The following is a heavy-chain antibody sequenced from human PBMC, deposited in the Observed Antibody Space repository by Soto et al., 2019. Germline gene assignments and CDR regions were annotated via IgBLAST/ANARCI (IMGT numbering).Heavy chain of an antibody. V-gene: IGHV4-39*01. CDR2: IYYSGST. D-gene: IGHD3-22*01. J-gene: IGHJ4*02. CDR3: ATLRWLLPSNFDY. Sequence: QLQLQESGPGLVKPSETLSLTCTVSGGSISSSSYYWGWIRQPPGKGLEWIGSIYYSGSTYYNPSLKSRVTISVDTSKKQFSLKLSSVTAADTAVYYCATLRWLLPSNFDYWGQGTLVTVSS. CDR1: GGSISSSSYY.